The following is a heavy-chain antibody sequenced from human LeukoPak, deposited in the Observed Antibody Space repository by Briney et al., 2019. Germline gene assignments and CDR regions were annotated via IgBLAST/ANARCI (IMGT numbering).Heavy chain of an antibody. CDR2: ISWNSGSI. CDR3: EKDMYSSSWYPTSYYYGMDV. D-gene: IGHD6-13*01. V-gene: IGHV3-9*01. Sequence: PGRSLRLSCAASGFTFDDYAMHWVRQAPGEGLEWVSGISWNSGSIGYADSVKGRFTISRDNAKNSLYLQMNSLRAEDTALYYCEKDMYSSSWYPTSYYYGMDVWGQGTTVTVSS. J-gene: IGHJ6*02. CDR1: GFTFDDYA.